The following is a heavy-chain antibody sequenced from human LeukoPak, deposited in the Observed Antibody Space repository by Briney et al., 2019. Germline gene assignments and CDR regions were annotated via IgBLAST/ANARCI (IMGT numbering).Heavy chain of an antibody. CDR3: ARGSTGIATIRNDY. CDR1: GFTFSSYR. J-gene: IGHJ4*02. V-gene: IGHV3-21*01. D-gene: IGHD6-13*01. CDR2: ISSSSTYI. Sequence: PGGSLRLSCAVSGFTFSSYRMNWVRQAPGKGLEWVSSISSSSTYIYYADSVKGRFTISRDNAKNSLYLQMNSLRAEDTAVYHCARGSTGIATIRNDYWGQGTLVTVSS.